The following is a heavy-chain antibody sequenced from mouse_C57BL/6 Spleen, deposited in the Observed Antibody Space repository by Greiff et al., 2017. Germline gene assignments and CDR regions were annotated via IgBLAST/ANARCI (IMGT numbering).Heavy chain of an antibody. CDR3: TRVTTVVYFDY. J-gene: IGHJ2*01. D-gene: IGHD1-1*01. CDR1: GYTFTSYW. V-gene: IGHV1-5*01. CDR2: IYPGNSDT. Sequence: EVQLQQSGTVLARPGASVKMSCKTSGYTFTSYWMHWVKQRPGQGLEWIGAIYPGNSDTSYNQKFKGKAKLTAVTSASTAYMELSSLTSEDSAVYYCTRVTTVVYFDYWGQGTTLTVSS.